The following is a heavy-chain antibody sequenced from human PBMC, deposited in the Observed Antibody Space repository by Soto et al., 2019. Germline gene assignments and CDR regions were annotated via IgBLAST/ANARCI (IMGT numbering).Heavy chain of an antibody. CDR3: AKAEGYSYGSDYFDY. CDR1: GFTFSSYA. Sequence: GGSLRLSCAASGFTFSSYAMSWVRQAPGKGLEWVSAISGSGGSTYYADSVKVRFTISRDNSKNTLYLQMNSLRAEDTAVYYCAKAEGYSYGSDYFDYWGQGTLVTVSS. V-gene: IGHV3-23*01. CDR2: ISGSGGST. J-gene: IGHJ4*02. D-gene: IGHD5-18*01.